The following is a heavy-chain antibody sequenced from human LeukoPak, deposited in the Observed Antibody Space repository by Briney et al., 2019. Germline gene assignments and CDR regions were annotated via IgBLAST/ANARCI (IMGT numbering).Heavy chain of an antibody. D-gene: IGHD6-13*01. Sequence: ASETLSLTCTVSGGSISSGSYYWSWIRQPAGKGLEWIGRIYTSGSTNYNPSLKSRVTISVDTSKNQFSLKLSSVTAADTAVYYCAGENSSSWHSVFDYWGQGTLVTVSS. CDR2: IYTSGST. J-gene: IGHJ4*02. V-gene: IGHV4-61*02. CDR1: GGSISSGSYY. CDR3: AGENSSSWHSVFDY.